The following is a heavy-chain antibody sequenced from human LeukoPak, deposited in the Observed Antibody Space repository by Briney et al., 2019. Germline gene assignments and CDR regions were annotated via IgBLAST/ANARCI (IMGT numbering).Heavy chain of an antibody. V-gene: IGHV4-38-2*01. CDR3: ARAKCSSTSCEGYFDY. CDR2: IYHSGST. D-gene: IGHD2-2*01. CDR1: GYSISSGYY. Sequence: PSETLSLTCAVSGYSISSGYYWGWIRQPPGKGLEWIGSIYHSGSTYYNPSLKSRVTISVDTSKNQFSLKLSSVTAADTAVYYCARAKCSSTSCEGYFDYWGQGTLVTVSS. J-gene: IGHJ4*02.